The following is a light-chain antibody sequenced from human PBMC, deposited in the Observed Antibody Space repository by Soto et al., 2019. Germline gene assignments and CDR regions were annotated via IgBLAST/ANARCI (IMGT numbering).Light chain of an antibody. Sequence: DIQMTQSPSSLSASVGDRVTITCRAGQSIGNSLNWYQQKQGKAPSLLISATSSLQSGVPSRFSGSGSGTDFTLTINSLQPEDFATYYCQQSYSAPRTFGQGNKVDIK. J-gene: IGKJ1*01. CDR1: QSIGNS. CDR2: ATS. CDR3: QQSYSAPRT. V-gene: IGKV1-39*01.